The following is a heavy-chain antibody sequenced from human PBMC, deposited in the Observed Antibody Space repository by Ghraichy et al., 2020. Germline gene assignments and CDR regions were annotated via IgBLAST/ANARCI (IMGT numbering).Heavy chain of an antibody. CDR3: ARDRDTGYSSGRPGFDP. CDR2: IYYSGST. CDR1: GVSISSYY. V-gene: IGHV4-59*01. D-gene: IGHD6-19*01. J-gene: IGHJ5*02. Sequence: SETLSLTCTVSGVSISSYYWSWIRQPPGKGLEWIGDIYYSGSTNYNPSLKSRVTISVDTSKNQVSLNLSSVTAADTAVYYCARDRDTGYSSGRPGFDPWGQGTLVTVSS.